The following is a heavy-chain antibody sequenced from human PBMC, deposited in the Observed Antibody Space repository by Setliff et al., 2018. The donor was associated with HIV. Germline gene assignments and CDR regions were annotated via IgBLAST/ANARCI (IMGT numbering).Heavy chain of an antibody. CDR3: ARGLGARDAFDI. D-gene: IGHD1-26*01. V-gene: IGHV3-48*03. J-gene: IGHJ3*02. Sequence: WGSLRLSCAASGFTFSSYEINWVRQAPGKGLEWVSYISSSGSTIYYADSVKGRFTISRDNAKNSLYLQMNSLRAEDTAVYYCARGLGARDAFDIWGQGTMVTVSS. CDR1: GFTFSSYE. CDR2: ISSSGSTI.